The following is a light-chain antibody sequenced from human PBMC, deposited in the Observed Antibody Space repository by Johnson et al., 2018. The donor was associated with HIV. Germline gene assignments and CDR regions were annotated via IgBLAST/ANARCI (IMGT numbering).Light chain of an antibody. Sequence: QSVLTQPPSVSAAPGQKVTISCSGSSSNIGNNYVSWYQQFPGTAPKLLIYDNNKRPSGITDRFSGSKSGTSATLGITGLQTGDEADYYCGTWDSSLSAAGVFGTGTKVTVL. V-gene: IGLV1-51*01. CDR3: GTWDSSLSAAGV. J-gene: IGLJ1*01. CDR1: SSNIGNNY. CDR2: DNN.